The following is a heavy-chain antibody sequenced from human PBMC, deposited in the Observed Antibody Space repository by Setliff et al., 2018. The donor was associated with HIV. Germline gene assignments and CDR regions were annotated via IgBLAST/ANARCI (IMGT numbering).Heavy chain of an antibody. J-gene: IGHJ3*01. Sequence: PSETLSLTCTVSGYSISSVSYWGWIRQPPGKGLEWVANIKQDGSEKYYADSVKGRFTISRDNAKNSLHLQMDSLRADDTAIYYCARSGGRLGTYDDSFDLWGQGTMVTVSS. D-gene: IGHD3-16*01. CDR2: IKQDGSEK. V-gene: IGHV3-7*01. CDR3: ARSGGRLGTYDDSFDL. CDR1: GYSISSVS.